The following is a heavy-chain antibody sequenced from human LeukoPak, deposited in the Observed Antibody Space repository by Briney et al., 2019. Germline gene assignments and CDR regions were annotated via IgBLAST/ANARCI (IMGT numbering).Heavy chain of an antibody. CDR3: ARDSHYDSSGYSFWFDP. CDR2: IIPIFGTA. V-gene: IGHV1-69*06. CDR1: GGTFSSYA. Sequence: GASVKVSCKASGGTFSSYAISWVRQAPGQGLEWMGGIIPIFGTANCAQKFQGRVTITADKSTSTAYMELSSLRSEDTAVYYCARDSHYDSSGYSFWFDPWGQGTLVTVSS. J-gene: IGHJ5*02. D-gene: IGHD3-22*01.